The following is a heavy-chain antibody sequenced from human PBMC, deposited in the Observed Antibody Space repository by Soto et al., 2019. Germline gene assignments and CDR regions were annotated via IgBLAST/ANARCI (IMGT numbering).Heavy chain of an antibody. Sequence: QVQLVQSGAEVKKPGSSVKVSCKASGGTFSSYAISWVRQAPGQGLEWMGGIIPIFGTANYAQKFQGRVTITADESTSTAYMELSSLRSEDTAVYYCARAVLRYFDWFPSPKDVWGQGTTVTVSS. J-gene: IGHJ6*02. D-gene: IGHD3-9*01. CDR2: IIPIFGTA. CDR1: GGTFSSYA. CDR3: ARAVLRYFDWFPSPKDV. V-gene: IGHV1-69*12.